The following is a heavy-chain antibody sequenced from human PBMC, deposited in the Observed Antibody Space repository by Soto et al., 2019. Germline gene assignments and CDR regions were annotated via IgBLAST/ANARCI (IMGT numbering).Heavy chain of an antibody. D-gene: IGHD3-3*01. J-gene: IGHJ6*02. CDR1: GFTFSTSG. CDR2: VSSDGGST. CDR3: VRFFYDFWSGYVNGAGMDV. V-gene: IGHV3-64D*06. Sequence: GGSLRLSCSASGFTFSTSGMHWVRQAPGKGLEYVSAVSSDGGSTYYADSVKGRFSISRDNSKDTVYLQMRSLRPEDTAIYYCVRFFYDFWSGYVNGAGMDVWGQGTTVTVSS.